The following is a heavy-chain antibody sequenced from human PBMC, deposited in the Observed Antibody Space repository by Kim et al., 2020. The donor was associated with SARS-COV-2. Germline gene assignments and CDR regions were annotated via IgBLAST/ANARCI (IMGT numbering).Heavy chain of an antibody. CDR1: GFTVSSNY. J-gene: IGHJ4*02. CDR3: ARDLYDSSGY. D-gene: IGHD3-22*01. V-gene: IGHV3-53*01. Sequence: GGSLRLSCAASGFTVSSNYMSWVRQAPGKGLEWVSVIYSGGSTYYADSVTGRFTISRDNSKNTLYLQMNSLRAEDTAVYYCARDLYDSSGYWGQGTLVTVSS. CDR2: IYSGGST.